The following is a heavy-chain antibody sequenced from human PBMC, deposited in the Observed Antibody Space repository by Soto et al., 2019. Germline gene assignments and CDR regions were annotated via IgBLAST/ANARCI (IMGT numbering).Heavy chain of an antibody. D-gene: IGHD3-22*01. CDR3: ARQIYDSDTGPNFQYYFDS. CDR2: IDPSDSQT. CDR1: GYSFAGYW. V-gene: IGHV5-10-1*01. Sequence: PGESLQISCKGSGYSFAGYWITWVRQKPGKGLEWMGRIDPSDSQTYYSPSFRGHVTISVTKSITTVFLQWSSLRASDTAMYYRARQIYDSDTGPNFQYYFDSWGQGTPVTVS. J-gene: IGHJ4*02.